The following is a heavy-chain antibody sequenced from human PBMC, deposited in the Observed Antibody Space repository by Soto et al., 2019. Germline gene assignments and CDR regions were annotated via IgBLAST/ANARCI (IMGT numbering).Heavy chain of an antibody. CDR2: INAGNGNT. CDR1: GYTFTSYA. CDR3: ARGWEDYYYGMDV. Sequence: ASVKVSCKASGYTFTSYAMHWVRQAPGQRLEWMGWINAGNGNTKYSQKFQGRVTITRDTSASTAYTELSSLRSEDTAVYYCARGWEDYYYGMDVWGQGTTVTVSS. J-gene: IGHJ6*02. V-gene: IGHV1-3*01. D-gene: IGHD1-26*01.